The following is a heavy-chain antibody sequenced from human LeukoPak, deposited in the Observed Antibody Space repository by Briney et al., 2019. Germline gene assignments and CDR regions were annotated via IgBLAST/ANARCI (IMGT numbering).Heavy chain of an antibody. CDR1: GFTVSSNY. Sequence: GGSLRLSCAASGFTVSSNYMSWVRQAPGKGLEWVSAISGSGGSTYYADSVKGRFTISRDNSKNTLYLQMNSLRAEDTAVYYCAKDGSFSGWSLDYWGQGTLVTVSS. CDR3: AKDGSFSGWSLDY. D-gene: IGHD6-19*01. CDR2: ISGSGGST. J-gene: IGHJ4*02. V-gene: IGHV3-23*01.